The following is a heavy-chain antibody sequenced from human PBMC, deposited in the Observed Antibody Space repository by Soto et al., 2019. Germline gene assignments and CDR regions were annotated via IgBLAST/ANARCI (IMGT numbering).Heavy chain of an antibody. D-gene: IGHD6-19*01. V-gene: IGHV3-33*01. CDR2: IWYDGSKR. CDR1: GFSFRNYG. J-gene: IGHJ3*01. Sequence: QEQLVESGGGVVQPGRSLRLSCAASGFSFRNYGIHWVRQAPGKGLDWVAVIWYDGSKRYYADSVRGRFTISRDNSGKTVHLKMDSVRAEDTDVYYCARGWGSGVTHSCLDVWGQGTRVVVS. CDR3: ARGWGSGVTHSCLDV.